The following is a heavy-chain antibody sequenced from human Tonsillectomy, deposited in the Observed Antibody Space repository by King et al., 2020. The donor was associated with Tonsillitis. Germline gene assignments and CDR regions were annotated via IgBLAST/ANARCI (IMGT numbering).Heavy chain of an antibody. Sequence: VQLVESGAEVKKPGASVKVSCKASGYTFTGYYMHWVRQAPGQGLEWMGWNNPNSGGTHSAQRFQGRVTMTMDTSINTAHLELSRLKSDDTAVYYCARDRTWSYSWYFDLWGRGALVTVSS. CDR3: ARDRTWSYSWYFDL. V-gene: IGHV1-2*02. CDR1: GYTFTGYY. CDR2: NNPNSGGT. J-gene: IGHJ2*01. D-gene: IGHD1-26*01.